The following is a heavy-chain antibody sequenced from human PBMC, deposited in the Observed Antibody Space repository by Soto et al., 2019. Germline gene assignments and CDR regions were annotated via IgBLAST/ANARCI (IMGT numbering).Heavy chain of an antibody. CDR3: VSRPDHAKSSY. J-gene: IGHJ4*01. V-gene: IGHV4-59*11. Sequence: QMHLQESGPGLVKPSETLSLTCTVSGGSISDHYWSWKRQPPGTGLEWLRYGFGHAFVGTNPSLTSRVTISVDTSKKQFSLRLNSLTPADTALYYSVSRPDHAKSSYSCQGTLVTVSS. D-gene: IGHD1-26*01. CDR2: GFGHAFV. CDR1: GGSISDHY.